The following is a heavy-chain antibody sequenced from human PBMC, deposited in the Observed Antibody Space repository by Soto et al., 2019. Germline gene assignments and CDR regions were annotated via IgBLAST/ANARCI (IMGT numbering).Heavy chain of an antibody. CDR2: ISAYNSNT. Sequence: ASVKVSCKASGYTFTSYGISWVRQAPGQGLEWMGWISAYNSNTNYAQKLQGRVTMTTDTSTSTAYMELRSLGSDDTAVYYCARGRYYDSSGYYGPDAFDIWGQGTMVTVSS. CDR3: ARGRYYDSSGYYGPDAFDI. CDR1: GYTFTSYG. J-gene: IGHJ3*02. V-gene: IGHV1-18*01. D-gene: IGHD3-22*01.